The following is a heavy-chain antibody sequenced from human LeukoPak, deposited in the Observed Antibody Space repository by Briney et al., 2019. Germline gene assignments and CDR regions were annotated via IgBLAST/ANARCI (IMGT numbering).Heavy chain of an antibody. V-gene: IGHV3-7*04. CDR1: GFTFSSYW. CDR3: ARVDLAAWFDY. Sequence: GGSLRLSCAASGFTFSSYWMSWVRQAPGKGLERVANIKQDGSEKYYVDSVKGRFTISRDKAKNSLYLQMNSLRAEDTAVYYCARVDLAAWFDYWGQGTLVTVSS. CDR2: IKQDGSEK. J-gene: IGHJ4*02. D-gene: IGHD6-25*01.